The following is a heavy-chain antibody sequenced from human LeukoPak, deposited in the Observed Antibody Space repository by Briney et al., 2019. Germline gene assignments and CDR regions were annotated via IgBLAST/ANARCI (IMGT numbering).Heavy chain of an antibody. Sequence: ASVRVSCKASGYTFTGYGISWVRQAPGQGLEWMGGIIPIFGTANYAQKFQGRVTITADESTSTAYMELSSLRSEDTAVYYCAISGYSSSWYYVVFDYWGQGTLVTVSS. D-gene: IGHD6-13*01. V-gene: IGHV1-69*13. J-gene: IGHJ4*02. CDR1: GYTFTGYG. CDR2: IIPIFGTA. CDR3: AISGYSSSWYYVVFDY.